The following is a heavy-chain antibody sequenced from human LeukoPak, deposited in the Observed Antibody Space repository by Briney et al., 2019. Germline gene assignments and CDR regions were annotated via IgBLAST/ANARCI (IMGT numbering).Heavy chain of an antibody. D-gene: IGHD2-2*01. V-gene: IGHV3-23*01. CDR3: QKDRLPSPPHGSFDP. Sequence: GGSLRLSCAASGFTFRSYAMNWVRQAPGKGLEWVSAISGSGDSTYYADSVKGRFTISRDKSQNTLYLQMTSLGAEDTAIYVCQKDRLPSPPHGSFDPWGQGTLVTVSS. CDR1: GFTFRSYA. CDR2: ISGSGDST. J-gene: IGHJ5*02.